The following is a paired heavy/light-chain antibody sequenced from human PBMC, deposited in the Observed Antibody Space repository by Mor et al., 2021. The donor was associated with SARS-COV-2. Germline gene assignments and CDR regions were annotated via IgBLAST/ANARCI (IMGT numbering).Heavy chain of an antibody. CDR1: GFTFSSYA. Sequence: EVHLLESGGGLVQPGGSLRLSCAASGFTFSSYAMAWVRQAPGKGLEWVSSIESGTRAYYADSVKGRFTISRDNSRNTLYLQMNSLRAEDTAVYYCANRDYYYYMGVWGKGTTVTVSS. CDR2: SIESGTRA. CDR3: ANRDYYYYMGV. J-gene: IGHJ6*03. V-gene: IGHV3-23*01.
Light chain of an antibody. CDR2: NTN. J-gene: IGLJ3*02. V-gene: IGLV8-61*01. CDR1: SGSVSSSYY. CDR3: VLYMGSGIWV. Sequence: QTVVTQEPSFSVSPGGTVTLTCGLSSGSVSSSYYPSWYQQSPGQAPRTLIYNTNTRSSGVPDRFSGSILGNKAALTITGAQADDECDYYCVLYMGSGIWVFGGGTKLTVL.